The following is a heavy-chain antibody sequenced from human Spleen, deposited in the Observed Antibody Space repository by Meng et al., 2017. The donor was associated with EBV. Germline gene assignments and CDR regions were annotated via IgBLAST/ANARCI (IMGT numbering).Heavy chain of an antibody. CDR3: SSAPPGLPHDS. D-gene: IGHD5-12*01. CDR2: IFNSGTP. CDR1: SGPISTISYH. Sequence: LALQHPVPVLVHPSATLSLTGHSFSGPISTISYHWRFLRKPPGKGLELIGNIFNSGTPYYNPSLKRRVTMSVDTSTNQFSLKLRSVSAADTAVYYCSSAPPGLPHDSWGQGTLVTVSS. V-gene: IGHV4-39*07. J-gene: IGHJ4*02.